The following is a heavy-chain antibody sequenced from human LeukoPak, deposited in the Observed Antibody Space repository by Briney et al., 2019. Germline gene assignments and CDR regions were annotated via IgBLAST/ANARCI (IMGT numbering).Heavy chain of an antibody. Sequence: GGSLRLSCAVSGFNFSTYNMNWVRQAPGEGLEWVSYISTSRRTIYYADSVKGRFTISRDNAKNSLYLQMNSLRAEDTAVYYCARDGYDFWSDYPTTLDYWGQGTLVTVSS. CDR1: GFNFSTYN. CDR3: ARDGYDFWSDYPTTLDY. CDR2: ISTSRRTI. J-gene: IGHJ4*02. D-gene: IGHD3-3*01. V-gene: IGHV3-48*01.